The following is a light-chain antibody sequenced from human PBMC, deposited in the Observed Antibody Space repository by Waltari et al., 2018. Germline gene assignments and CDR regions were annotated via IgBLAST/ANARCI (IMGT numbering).Light chain of an antibody. V-gene: IGKV3-20*01. J-gene: IGKJ1*01. Sequence: EIVLTQSPVTLSLSPGERATLSCRASQSVSSSFLTWYQQKPGQAPRPLIYGTSTRATGIPDRFSGSGSATDFTLTISRLEPEDLAVYYCQQHGTSPWTFGQGTKVEIK. CDR2: GTS. CDR1: QSVSSSF. CDR3: QQHGTSPWT.